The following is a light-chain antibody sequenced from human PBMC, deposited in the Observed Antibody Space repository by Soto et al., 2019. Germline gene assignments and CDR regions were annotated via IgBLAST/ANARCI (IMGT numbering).Light chain of an antibody. CDR2: HAS. J-gene: IGKJ4*01. CDR1: QSLITW. Sequence: DIQMTQSPTTLSASVGDRVTITCRASQSLITWLAWYQQKPGKAPKLLIHHASSLGSGVSSRFSGSGSGTEFTLTISSLQPDDFATYYCQQCNAYPLTFGGGTKVEIK. V-gene: IGKV1-5*03. CDR3: QQCNAYPLT.